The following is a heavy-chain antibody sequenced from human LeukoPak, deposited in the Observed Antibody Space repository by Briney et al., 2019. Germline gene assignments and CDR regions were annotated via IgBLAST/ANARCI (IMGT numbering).Heavy chain of an antibody. D-gene: IGHD6-19*01. Sequence: PSETLSLTCAVYGGSFSGYYWSWIRQPPGKGLEWIGEINHSGSTNYNPSLKSRVTMSVDTSKNQFSLKLSSVTAADTAVYYCARGSGAGTYYFDYWGQGTLVTVSS. CDR2: INHSGST. CDR3: ARGSGAGTYYFDY. V-gene: IGHV4-34*01. J-gene: IGHJ4*02. CDR1: GGSFSGYY.